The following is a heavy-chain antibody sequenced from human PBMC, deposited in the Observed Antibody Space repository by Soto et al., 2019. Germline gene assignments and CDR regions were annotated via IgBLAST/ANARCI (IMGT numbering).Heavy chain of an antibody. CDR2: TSAYNGNT. D-gene: IGHD3-3*01. J-gene: IGHJ3*02. Sequence: ASVKVSFKASGYTFTSYGISWVRQAPGPGLEWMGWTSAYNGNTNYAQKLQGRVTMTTDTSTSTAYMELRSLRSDDTAVYYCARDEMSKTYYDFWGGYYRAPNDAFDIWGQGTMVTVSS. CDR3: ARDEMSKTYYDFWGGYYRAPNDAFDI. CDR1: GYTFTSYG. V-gene: IGHV1-18*04.